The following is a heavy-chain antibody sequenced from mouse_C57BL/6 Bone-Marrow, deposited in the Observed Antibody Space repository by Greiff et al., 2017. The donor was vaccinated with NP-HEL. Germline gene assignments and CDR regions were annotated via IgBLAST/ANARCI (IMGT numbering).Heavy chain of an antibody. J-gene: IGHJ2*01. CDR2: ISSGGDYI. D-gene: IGHD1-1*01. V-gene: IGHV5-9-1*02. Sequence: EVMLVESGEGLVKPGGSLKLSCAASGFTFSSYAMSWVRQTPEKRLEWVAYISSGGDYIYYADTVKGRFTISRDNARNTLYLQMSSLKSEDTAMYYCTRDGDGSSPYYFDYWGQGTTLTVSS. CDR3: TRDGDGSSPYYFDY. CDR1: GFTFSSYA.